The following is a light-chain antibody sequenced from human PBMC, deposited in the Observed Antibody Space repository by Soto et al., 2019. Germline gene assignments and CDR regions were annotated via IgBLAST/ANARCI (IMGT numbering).Light chain of an antibody. CDR2: GAS. V-gene: IGKV3-20*01. J-gene: IGKJ1*01. CDR3: HQYDSSPWT. Sequence: EIVLTQSPGTLSLSPGERATLSCRASQSVSSSFLAWYQQKPGQAPRILIYGASNRATGIPDRFSGSGSGTDFTLTISRMEPEDFAVYYCHQYDSSPWTFGQGTKVEIE. CDR1: QSVSSSF.